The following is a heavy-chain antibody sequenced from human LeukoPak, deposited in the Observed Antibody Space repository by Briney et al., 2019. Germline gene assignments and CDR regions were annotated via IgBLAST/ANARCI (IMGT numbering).Heavy chain of an antibody. CDR3: ARQTGSGLFTLP. CDR1: GGSFSGYY. V-gene: IGHV4-34*01. D-gene: IGHD3/OR15-3a*01. J-gene: IGHJ4*02. Sequence: SETLSLTCAVYGGSFSGYYWSWIRQPPGKGLEWIGEINHSGSTNYNPSLKSRVTISVDTSKNQFSLKLSSVTATDTAMYYCARQTGSGLFTLPGGQGTLVTVSS. CDR2: INHSGST.